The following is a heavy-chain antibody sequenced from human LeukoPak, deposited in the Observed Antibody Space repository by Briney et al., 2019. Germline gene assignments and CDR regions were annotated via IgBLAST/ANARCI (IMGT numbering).Heavy chain of an antibody. D-gene: IGHD3-10*01. J-gene: IGHJ4*02. Sequence: GGSLRLSCAASGFGFGSYNMYWVRQAPGKGLEWVTLMSFDGNHKKYADSVKGRFTVSRDNPRNTLFLQMNSLRPEDTAVYYCARVYGSEIDYWGQGTLVTVSS. CDR1: GFGFGSYN. V-gene: IGHV3-30*03. CDR3: ARVYGSEIDY. CDR2: MSFDGNHK.